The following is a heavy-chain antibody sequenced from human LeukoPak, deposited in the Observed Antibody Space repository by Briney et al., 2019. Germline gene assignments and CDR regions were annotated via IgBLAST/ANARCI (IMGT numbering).Heavy chain of an antibody. Sequence: ASVKVSCKASGYTFTSYGISWVRQAPGQGLEWMGWISAYNGNTNYAQKLQGRVTMTTDTSTSTAYMELRSLRSDDTAVYYCAASIDLPFVGDYWGQGTLVTVSS. V-gene: IGHV1-18*01. D-gene: IGHD1-26*01. J-gene: IGHJ4*02. CDR2: ISAYNGNT. CDR3: AASIDLPFVGDY. CDR1: GYTFTSYG.